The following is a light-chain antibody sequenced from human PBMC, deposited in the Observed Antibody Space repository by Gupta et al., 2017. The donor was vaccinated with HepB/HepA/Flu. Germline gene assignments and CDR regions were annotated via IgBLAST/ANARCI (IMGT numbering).Light chain of an antibody. CDR1: RSNIGENF. Sequence: QSLLTQPPSVSATPGQRVAISCSGNRSNIGENFVYWYQQFPGMATRPLILIDNLRPSGVPGRFSGSKSGTSASLAISGLRTEDEADYYCATWDDSLSGAVFGGGTKVTVL. J-gene: IGLJ2*01. CDR2: IDN. CDR3: ATWDDSLSGAV. V-gene: IGLV1-47*01.